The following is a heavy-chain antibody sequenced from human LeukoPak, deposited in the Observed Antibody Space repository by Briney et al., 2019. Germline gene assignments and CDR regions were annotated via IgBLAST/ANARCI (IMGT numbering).Heavy chain of an antibody. J-gene: IGHJ4*02. Sequence: GGSLRLSCAASGFTFSSYGMHWVRQAPGKGLERGAVISYDGSNKYYADSVKGRFTISRDNSKNTLYLQMNSLRAGDAAVYYCAKAPVTTCSGAYCYPFDYWSQGTLVTVSS. CDR2: ISYDGSNK. CDR1: GFTFSSYG. V-gene: IGHV3-33*05. CDR3: AKAPVTTCSGAYCYPFDY. D-gene: IGHD2-15*01.